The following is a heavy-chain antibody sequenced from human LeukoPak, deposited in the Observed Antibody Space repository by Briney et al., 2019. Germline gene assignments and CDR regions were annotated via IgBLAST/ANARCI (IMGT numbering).Heavy chain of an antibody. Sequence: SETLSLTCAVYGGSFSGYYWSWIHQPPGKGLEWIGEINHSGSTNYNPSLKSRVTISVDTSENQFSLKLSSVTAADTAVYYCARGRGDYVWGSYRQYYFDYWGQGTLVTVSS. J-gene: IGHJ4*02. CDR1: GGSFSGYY. CDR2: INHSGST. D-gene: IGHD3-16*02. CDR3: ARGRGDYVWGSYRQYYFDY. V-gene: IGHV4-34*01.